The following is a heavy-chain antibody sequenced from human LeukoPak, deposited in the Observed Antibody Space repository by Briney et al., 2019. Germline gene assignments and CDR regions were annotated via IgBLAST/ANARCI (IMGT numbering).Heavy chain of an antibody. CDR1: GFTFTHYG. CDR2: TSGDTRTI. Sequence: GGSLRLSCAATGFTFTHYGMDWVRQAPGKGLEWVSYTSGDTRTIYYADSVKGRFIISRDTAENSVYLQMHILRAEDTAVYYCARGGATKTFDFWGQGTLVTVSS. D-gene: IGHD1-26*01. V-gene: IGHV3-48*04. J-gene: IGHJ4*02. CDR3: ARGGATKTFDF.